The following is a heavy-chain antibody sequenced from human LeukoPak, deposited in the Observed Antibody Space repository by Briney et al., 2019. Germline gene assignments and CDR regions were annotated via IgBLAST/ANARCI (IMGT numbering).Heavy chain of an antibody. CDR3: ARGGSGYERIKLDY. V-gene: IGHV3-30-3*01. Sequence: QPGGSLRLSCAASGFTFSSYGMHWVRQAPGKGLEWVAVISYDGSNKYYADSVKGRFTISRDNSKNTLYLQMNSLRAEDTAVYYCARGGSGYERIKLDYWGQGALVTVSS. CDR1: GFTFSSYG. CDR2: ISYDGSNK. D-gene: IGHD5-12*01. J-gene: IGHJ4*02.